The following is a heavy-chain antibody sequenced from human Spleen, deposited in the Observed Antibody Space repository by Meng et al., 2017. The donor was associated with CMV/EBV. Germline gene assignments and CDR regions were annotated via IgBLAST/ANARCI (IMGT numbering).Heavy chain of an antibody. CDR1: GFSLRTSGVG. V-gene: IGHV2-5*02. D-gene: IGHD2-8*01. Sequence: QITLKESGPTLVKPTQTPTLTCTFSGFSLRTSGVGVGWIRQPPGKALEWLALIYWDDDKRYSPSLKSRLTITKDTSKNQVVLTMTNMDPVDTATYYCAHSPGEIVREWLFDPWGQGTLVTVSS. CDR2: IYWDDDK. CDR3: AHSPGEIVREWLFDP. J-gene: IGHJ5*02.